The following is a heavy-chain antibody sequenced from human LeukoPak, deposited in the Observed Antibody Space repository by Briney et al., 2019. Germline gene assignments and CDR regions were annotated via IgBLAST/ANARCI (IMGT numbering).Heavy chain of an antibody. J-gene: IGHJ4*02. CDR2: IYSSGST. Sequence: SETLSLTCTVSGGSISSSSYYWGWIRQPPGKGLEWVGCIYSSGSTYYNPSLKSRVTISVDTSKNQFSLKLSSVTAADTAVYYCARQGYYDFWSGQHDYWGQGTLVTVSS. V-gene: IGHV4-39*01. D-gene: IGHD3-3*01. CDR3: ARQGYYDFWSGQHDY. CDR1: GGSISSSSYY.